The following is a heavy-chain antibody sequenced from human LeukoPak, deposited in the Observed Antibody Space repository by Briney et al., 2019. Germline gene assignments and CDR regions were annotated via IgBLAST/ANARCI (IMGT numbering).Heavy chain of an antibody. CDR3: ARVVYCGNWFDP. D-gene: IGHD4-23*01. J-gene: IGHJ5*02. V-gene: IGHV4-4*09. Sequence: PSETLSLTCTVSGGSISGYYWSWIRQPPGKGLEWIWYIYTSGSTTYNPSLKSRVTISVDTSKNQFSLKLSSVTAADTAVYYCARVVYCGNWFDPWGQGTLVTVSS. CDR2: IYTSGST. CDR1: GGSISGYY.